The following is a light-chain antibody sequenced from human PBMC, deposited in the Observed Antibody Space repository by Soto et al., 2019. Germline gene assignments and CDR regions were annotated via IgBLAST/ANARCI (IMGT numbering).Light chain of an antibody. V-gene: IGKV3-11*01. CDR2: DAS. CDR3: QQRSNWPQIT. Sequence: VFTQSPATLSLSPGEIATLSCRASQSVSSYLAWYHQKPGQAPRLLIYDASNRATGIPARFSGSGSGTDFTLTISSIEPEDFAVYYCQQRSNWPQITFGQGTRLEIK. J-gene: IGKJ5*01. CDR1: QSVSSY.